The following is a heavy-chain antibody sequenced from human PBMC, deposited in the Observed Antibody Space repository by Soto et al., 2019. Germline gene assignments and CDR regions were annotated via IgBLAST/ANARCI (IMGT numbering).Heavy chain of an antibody. CDR3: ARDLLDEDIYGPENYYYYYMDV. Sequence: SVKVSCKASGGTFSSYTISWVRQAPGQGLEWMGRIIPILSIANYAQKFQGRVTITADKSTSTAYMELSSLRSEDTAVYYCARDLLDEDIYGPENYYYYYMDVWGKGTTVTVSS. D-gene: IGHD3-10*01. CDR1: GGTFSSYT. J-gene: IGHJ6*03. V-gene: IGHV1-69*04. CDR2: IIPILSIA.